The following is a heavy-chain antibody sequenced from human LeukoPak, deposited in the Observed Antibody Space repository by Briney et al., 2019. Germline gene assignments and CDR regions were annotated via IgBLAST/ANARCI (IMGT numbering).Heavy chain of an antibody. V-gene: IGHV3-15*01. CDR2: IKTKSDGGTT. Sequence: TGGSLRLSCAASGFTFSNAWMSWVRQAPGKGLEWVARIKTKSDGGTTDYAAPVKGRFTISRDDSKNTVYLQMNGLKTEDTAVYYCVSQYFDFWGQGTLVTVSS. CDR3: VSQYFDF. CDR1: GFTFSNAW. J-gene: IGHJ4*02.